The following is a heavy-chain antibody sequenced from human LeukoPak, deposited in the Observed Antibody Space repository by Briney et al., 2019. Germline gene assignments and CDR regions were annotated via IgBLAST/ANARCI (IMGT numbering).Heavy chain of an antibody. Sequence: PSETLSLTCLVSGGSINRSYWTWIRQAPGKGLEWIGHIDDSGNTNYNPSLKSRITISLDTSKNQFSLRLTSVTAADRPLYFCARESSPAALLFMDGWRKRSTLTVSS. CDR2: IDDSGNT. V-gene: IGHV4-59*01. J-gene: IGHJ6*03. CDR3: ARESSPAALLFMDG. D-gene: IGHD2-2*01. CDR1: GGSINRSY.